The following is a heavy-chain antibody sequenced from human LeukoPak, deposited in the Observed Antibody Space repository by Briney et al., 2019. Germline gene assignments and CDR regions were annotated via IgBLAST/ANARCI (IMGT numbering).Heavy chain of an antibody. D-gene: IGHD3-22*01. Sequence: ASVKVSCKASGYTFTGYYLHWVRQAPGQGLEWMGWINPNSGDTKYAQKFQGRVTMARDTSISTAYMEVRSDDTAVYYCARKNYYDTSGRFDCWGQGTLVTVSS. CDR1: GYTFTGYY. J-gene: IGHJ4*02. CDR3: ARKNYYDTSGRFDC. V-gene: IGHV1-2*02. CDR2: INPNSGDT.